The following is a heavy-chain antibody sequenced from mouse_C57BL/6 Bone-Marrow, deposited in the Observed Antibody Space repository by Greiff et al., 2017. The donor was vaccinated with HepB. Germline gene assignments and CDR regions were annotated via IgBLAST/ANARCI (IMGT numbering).Heavy chain of an antibody. D-gene: IGHD4-1*01. Sequence: EVQLVESGPGLAKPSQTLSLTCSVTGYSITSDYWNWIRKFPGNKLEYMGYISYSGSTYYNPSLKSRISITRDTSKNQYYLQLNSVTTEDTATYYCARLKLTGTGNWYFDVWGTGTTVTVSS. J-gene: IGHJ1*03. CDR3: ARLKLTGTGNWYFDV. CDR1: GYSITSDY. V-gene: IGHV3-8*01. CDR2: ISYSGST.